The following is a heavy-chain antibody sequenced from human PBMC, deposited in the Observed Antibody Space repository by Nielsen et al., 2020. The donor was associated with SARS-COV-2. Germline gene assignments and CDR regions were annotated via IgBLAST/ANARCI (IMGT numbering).Heavy chain of an antibody. V-gene: IGHV4-59*07. CDR2: IYYSGST. CDR3: ARAQTSRITIFGVVGAFDI. CDR1: GGSISDDY. D-gene: IGHD3-3*01. Sequence: SDTLSLTCTVSGGSISDDYWSWIRQPPGKGLEWIGYIYYSGSTNYNPSLKSRVTISVDTSQNQFSLKLSTVTAADTAVYYCARAQTSRITIFGVVGAFDIWGQGTMVTVSS. J-gene: IGHJ3*02.